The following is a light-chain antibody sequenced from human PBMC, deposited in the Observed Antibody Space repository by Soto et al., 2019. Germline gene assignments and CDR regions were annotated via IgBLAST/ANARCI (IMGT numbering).Light chain of an antibody. CDR1: QSVSSSY. J-gene: IGKJ4*01. CDR2: GAS. CDR3: QQYGSPLT. V-gene: IGKV3-20*01. Sequence: EIVLTQSPGTLSLSPGERATLSCRASQSVSSSYLAWYQQKPGQAHRLLIYGASSRATGIPDRFSGSGSGTDFTLTISRLEPEDFAVYYCQQYGSPLTFGGGTKVEIK.